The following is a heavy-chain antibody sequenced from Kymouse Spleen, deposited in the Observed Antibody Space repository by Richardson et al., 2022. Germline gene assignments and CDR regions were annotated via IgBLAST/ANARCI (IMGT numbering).Heavy chain of an antibody. V-gene: IGHV4-4*02. D-gene: IGHD3-10*01. CDR2: IYHSGST. J-gene: IGHJ6*02. CDR1: GGSISSSNW. CDR3: ARGYYYGSGSYSLYYYYYGMDV. Sequence: QVQLQESGPGLVKPSGTLSLTCAVSGGSISSSNWWSWVRQPPGKGLEWIGEIYHSGSTNYNPSLKSRVTISVDKSKNQFSLKLSSVTAADTAVYYCARGYYYGSGSYSLYYYYYGMDVWGQGTTVTVSS.